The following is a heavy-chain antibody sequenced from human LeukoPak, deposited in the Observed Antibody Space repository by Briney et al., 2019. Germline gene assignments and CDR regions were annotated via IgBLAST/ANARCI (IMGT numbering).Heavy chain of an antibody. CDR3: AREGGYSYGDAPLHFDY. CDR2: IYHSGST. Sequence: SETLSLTCTVSGYSISSGYYWGWIRQPPGKGLEWIGSIYHSGSTYYNPSLKSRVTISVDTSKNQFSLKLSSVTAADTAVYYCAREGGYSYGDAPLHFDYWGQGTLVTVSS. J-gene: IGHJ4*02. CDR1: GYSISSGYY. V-gene: IGHV4-38-2*02. D-gene: IGHD5-18*01.